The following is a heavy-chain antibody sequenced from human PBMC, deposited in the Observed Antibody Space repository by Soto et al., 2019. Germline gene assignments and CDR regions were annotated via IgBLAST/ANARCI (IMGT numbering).Heavy chain of an antibody. CDR2: IYYSGST. J-gene: IGHJ4*02. V-gene: IGHV4-31*03. CDR1: GGTISRGGYY. Sequence: SETLSLTCTVSGGTISRGGYYWSWIRQHPGKGLEWIWYIYYSGSTYYNPSLKSRVTISVDTSKNQFSLKLSSVTAADTAVYYFSRSSQSTVNPFAYSGQGTLVIVSA. CDR3: SRSSQSTVNPFAY.